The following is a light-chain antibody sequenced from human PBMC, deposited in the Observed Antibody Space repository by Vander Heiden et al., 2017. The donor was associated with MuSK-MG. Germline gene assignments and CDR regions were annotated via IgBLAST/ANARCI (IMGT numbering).Light chain of an antibody. Sequence: DMVWTQSPATLSLSPGERATLSCRASQSVSSYLAWYQQKPGQAPRLLIYDASNRATGIPARFSGSGSGTDFTLTISSLEPEDFAVYYCQQRSNWPPALTFGGGTKVEIK. CDR2: DAS. V-gene: IGKV3-11*01. CDR3: QQRSNWPPALT. J-gene: IGKJ4*01. CDR1: QSVSSY.